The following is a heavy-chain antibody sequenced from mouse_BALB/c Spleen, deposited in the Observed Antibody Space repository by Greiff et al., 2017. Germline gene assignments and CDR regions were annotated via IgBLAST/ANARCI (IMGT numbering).Heavy chain of an antibody. V-gene: IGHV5-9-4*01. J-gene: IGHJ2*01. CDR1: GFTFSRYA. CDR3: AKVTGTRTWYFDY. Sequence: EVKLVESGGGLVKPGGSLKLSCAASGFTFSRYAMSWVRQSPEKRLEWVAEISSGGSYTYYPDTVTGRFTISRDNAKNTLYLEMSSLRSEDTAMYYCAKVTGTRTWYFDYWGQGTTLTVSS. D-gene: IGHD4-1*01. CDR2: ISSGGSYT.